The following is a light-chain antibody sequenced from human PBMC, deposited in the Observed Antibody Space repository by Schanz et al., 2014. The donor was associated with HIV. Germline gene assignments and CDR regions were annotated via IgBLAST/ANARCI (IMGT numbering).Light chain of an antibody. CDR2: DVS. CDR3: SSYTSSDTHV. V-gene: IGLV2-14*03. Sequence: QSALTQPASVSGSPGQSITISCTGTSSDVGGYNHVCWYQQHPGKAPKLIIYDVSNRPSGVSNRFSGSKSGNTASLTISGLQAEDEADYYCSSYTSSDTHVFGTGTKLTVL. CDR1: SSDVGGYNH. J-gene: IGLJ1*01.